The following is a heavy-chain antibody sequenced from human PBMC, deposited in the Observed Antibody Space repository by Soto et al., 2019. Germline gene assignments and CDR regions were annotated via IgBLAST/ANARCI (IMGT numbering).Heavy chain of an antibody. J-gene: IGHJ5*02. D-gene: IGHD3-10*01. Sequence: EVQLVESGGGLVQSGGSLRLSCTASGLTFSTYWMHWVRQVPGKGLEWLSRMKGDGSITNSADSVRGRFTISRYNAKKALYLQLNGLRAEDTAVYYGAGGGHSGAGISYLGAWGQGTLVTASS. CDR1: GLTFSTYW. CDR2: MKGDGSIT. CDR3: AGGGHSGAGISYLGA. V-gene: IGHV3-74*01.